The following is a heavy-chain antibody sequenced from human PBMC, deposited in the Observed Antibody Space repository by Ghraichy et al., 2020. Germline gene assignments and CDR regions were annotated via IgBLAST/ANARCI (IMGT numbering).Heavy chain of an antibody. J-gene: IGHJ5*02. CDR2: IIPIFGTA. CDR1: GGTFSSYA. V-gene: IGHV1-69*13. CDR3: ARDKGIVATPRNWFDP. D-gene: IGHD5-12*01. Sequence: SVKVSCKASGGTFSSYAISWVRQAPGQGLEWMGGIIPIFGTANYAQKFQGRVTITADESTSTAYMELSSLRSEDTAVYYCARDKGIVATPRNWFDPWGQGTLVTVSS.